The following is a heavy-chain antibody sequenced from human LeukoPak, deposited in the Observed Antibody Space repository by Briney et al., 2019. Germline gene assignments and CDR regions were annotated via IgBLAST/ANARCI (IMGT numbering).Heavy chain of an antibody. J-gene: IGHJ3*02. CDR3: ARGGSYLSAFDI. Sequence: GGSLRLSCAASGFTFSNYAMSWVRQAPGKELEWVSTIYSGGSTFYADSVKGRFTISRDNSKNTLYLQMNSLRAEDTAVYYCARGGSYLSAFDIWGQGTMVTVSS. CDR1: GFTFSNYA. V-gene: IGHV3-53*01. D-gene: IGHD1-26*01. CDR2: IYSGGST.